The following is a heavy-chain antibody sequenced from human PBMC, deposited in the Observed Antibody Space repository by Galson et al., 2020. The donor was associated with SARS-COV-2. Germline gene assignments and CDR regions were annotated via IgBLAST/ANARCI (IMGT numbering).Heavy chain of an antibody. Sequence: GGSLRLSCAASGFTFSSYWMSWVRQAPGKGLEWVANIKQDGSEKYYVDSVKGRFTISRDNAKNSLYLQMNSLRAEDTAVYYCARGVYSSSWYRFDPWGQGTLVTVSS. D-gene: IGHD6-13*01. V-gene: IGHV3-7*01. CDR1: GFTFSSYW. J-gene: IGHJ5*02. CDR2: IKQDGSEK. CDR3: ARGVYSSSWYRFDP.